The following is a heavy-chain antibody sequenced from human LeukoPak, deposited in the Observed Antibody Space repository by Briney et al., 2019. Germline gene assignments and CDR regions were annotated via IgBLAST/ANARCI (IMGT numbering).Heavy chain of an antibody. J-gene: IGHJ5*02. V-gene: IGHV4-30-2*01. D-gene: IGHD6-6*01. CDR1: GGSISSGGYY. Sequence: PSQTLSLTCTVSGGSISSGGYYWSWIRQPPGTGLEWIGYIYHSGSTYYNPSLKSRVTISVDRSKNQFFLKLSSVTAADTAVYYCAREAMAARNWFDPWGQGTLVTVSS. CDR3: AREAMAARNWFDP. CDR2: IYHSGST.